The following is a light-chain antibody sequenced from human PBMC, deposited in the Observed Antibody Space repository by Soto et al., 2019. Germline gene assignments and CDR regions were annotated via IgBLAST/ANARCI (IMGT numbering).Light chain of an antibody. Sequence: QSALTQPASVSGSPGQSITISCTGTSSDVGYYNYVSWYQHHPGKAPKLVIYEVRNRPSGVSTRFSGSKSGNTASLTISGLQAEDEADYHCSSYTSSSTWVFGGGTKLTVL. CDR1: SSDVGYYNY. J-gene: IGLJ3*02. CDR3: SSYTSSSTWV. CDR2: EVR. V-gene: IGLV2-14*01.